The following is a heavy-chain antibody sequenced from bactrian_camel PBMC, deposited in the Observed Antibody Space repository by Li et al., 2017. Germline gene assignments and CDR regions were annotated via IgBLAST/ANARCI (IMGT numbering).Heavy chain of an antibody. CDR1: ALTFSSYY. V-gene: IGHV3-2*01. J-gene: IGHJ4*01. CDR3: AAEVFPCRSYSDYAEH. Sequence: HVQLVESGGGLVQPGGSLRLSCAASALTFSSYYMMSWVRQAPGKGLGWVSSIYTGGDSTYYADSVKGRFTISKDNAKNTLYLQMNSLKPEDTAVYYCAAEVFPCRSYSDYAEHWGQGTQVTVS. CDR2: IYTGGDST. D-gene: IGHD4*01.